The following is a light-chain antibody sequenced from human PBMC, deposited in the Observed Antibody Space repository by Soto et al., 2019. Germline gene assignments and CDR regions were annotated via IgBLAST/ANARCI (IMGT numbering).Light chain of an antibody. J-gene: IGKJ4*01. V-gene: IGKV3-15*01. CDR3: RPYNNWPLT. CDR2: DTS. Sequence: EIVMTQSPATLSVSPGERATLSCGASQSVSSNLAWYQHKPGQTPRLLIYDTSTRATGVPTRFSGSRSGAEFTLTINSLQSEDFAVYYCRPYNNWPLTFGGGTKVDI. CDR1: QSVSSN.